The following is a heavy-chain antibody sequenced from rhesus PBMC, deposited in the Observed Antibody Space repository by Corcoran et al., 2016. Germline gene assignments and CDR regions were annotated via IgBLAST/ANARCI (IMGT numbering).Heavy chain of an antibody. D-gene: IGHD5-24*01. CDR2: ISESGGNK. CDR3: TRARGGGGYSNYDY. J-gene: IGHJ4*01. V-gene: IGHV3-100*02. CDR1: GFTFRGYE. Sequence: DVQLVESGGGLVKPGGSLRLSCVASGFTFRGYEMHWVRQAPGNGLEWVSVISESGGNKNYAYSGKGRFTISRDNAKNSLFLQMNSLRAEDTAVYYCTRARGGGGYSNYDYWGQGVLVSVSS.